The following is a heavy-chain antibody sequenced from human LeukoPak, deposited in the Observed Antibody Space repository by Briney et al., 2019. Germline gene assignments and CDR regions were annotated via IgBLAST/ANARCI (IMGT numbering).Heavy chain of an antibody. CDR2: IYPGDSDT. Sequence: GESLKISCKGSGYSFTSYWIGWVRQLPGKGLEWMGIIYPGDSDTRYSPSFQGQVTISADKSISIAYLQWSSLKASDTAMYYCARQAYYDYVWGSYRSNRYFDYWGQGTLVTVSS. V-gene: IGHV5-51*01. CDR3: ARQAYYDYVWGSYRSNRYFDY. J-gene: IGHJ4*02. D-gene: IGHD3-16*02. CDR1: GYSFTSYW.